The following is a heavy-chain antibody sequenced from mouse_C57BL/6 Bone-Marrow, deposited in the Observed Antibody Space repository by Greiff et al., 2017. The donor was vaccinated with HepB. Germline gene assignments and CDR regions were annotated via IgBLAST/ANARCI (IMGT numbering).Heavy chain of an antibody. J-gene: IGHJ3*01. CDR3: ARGWLQFAY. Sequence: QVQLQQSGAELARPGASVKLSCKASGYTFTSYGISWVKQRTGQGLEWIGEIYPRSGNTYYNEKFKGKATLTVDKSSSTAYMELRSLTSEDSAVYFCARGWLQFAYWGQGTLVTVSA. CDR2: IYPRSGNT. D-gene: IGHD2-3*01. CDR1: GYTFTSYG. V-gene: IGHV1-81*01.